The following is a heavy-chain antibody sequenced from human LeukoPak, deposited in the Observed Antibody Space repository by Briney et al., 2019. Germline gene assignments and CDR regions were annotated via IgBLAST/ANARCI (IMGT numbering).Heavy chain of an antibody. V-gene: IGHV3-74*03. Sequence: PGGSLRLSCAASGFTFNRYWMHWVRQAPGKGLVWVSRISPDGNSATYADPVKGRFTISRDNAKNTLYLQMNSLRAEDSAVYYCVSLDGVYYYHMDVWGQGTTVIVSS. CDR3: VSLDGVYYYHMDV. J-gene: IGHJ6*02. D-gene: IGHD3/OR15-3a*01. CDR1: GFTFNRYW. CDR2: ISPDGNSA.